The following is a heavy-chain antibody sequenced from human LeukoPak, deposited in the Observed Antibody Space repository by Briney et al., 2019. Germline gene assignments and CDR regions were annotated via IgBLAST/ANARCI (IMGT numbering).Heavy chain of an antibody. V-gene: IGHV3-30*04. CDR3: ARTMALNRGWYQEPFDY. CDR2: ISSDGKKI. J-gene: IGHJ4*02. D-gene: IGHD6-19*01. CDR1: GIAFNGYA. Sequence: PGKSLRLSCATSGIAFNGYAFHWVRRTPGKGLEWVAVISSDGKKIFYADSVKGRFIITRDNCKNTIDLQISRLQTDDTSMYYCARTMALNRGWYQEPFDYWGQGTLVTVSS.